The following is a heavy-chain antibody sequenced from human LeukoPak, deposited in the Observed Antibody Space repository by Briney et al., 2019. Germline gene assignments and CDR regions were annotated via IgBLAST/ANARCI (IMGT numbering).Heavy chain of an antibody. CDR1: GFTFSNYA. CDR2: IGGSGSNT. D-gene: IGHD6-19*01. J-gene: IGHJ4*02. V-gene: IGHV3-23*01. Sequence: GGSQRLSCAASGFTFSNYAMSWVRQAPGKGLDRVSAIGGSGSNTYYADSVKGRFTISRDNSKNTLYPQMNSLRAEDTAVYYCAKEIAVAEKKEGFDYWGQGTLVTVSS. CDR3: AKEIAVAEKKEGFDY.